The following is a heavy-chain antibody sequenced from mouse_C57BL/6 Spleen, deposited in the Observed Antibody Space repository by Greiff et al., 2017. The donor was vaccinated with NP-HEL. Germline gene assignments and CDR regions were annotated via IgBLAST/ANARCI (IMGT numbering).Heavy chain of an antibody. CDR1: GYTFTSYG. J-gene: IGHJ3*01. Sequence: QVHVKQSGAELARPGASVKLSCKASGYTFTSYGISWVKQRTGQGLEWIGEIYPRSGNTYYNEKFKGKATLTADKSSSTAYMELRSLTSEDSAVYFCARTYYDYDGGIAYWGQGTLVTVSA. CDR3: ARTYYDYDGGIAY. CDR2: IYPRSGNT. D-gene: IGHD2-4*01. V-gene: IGHV1-81*01.